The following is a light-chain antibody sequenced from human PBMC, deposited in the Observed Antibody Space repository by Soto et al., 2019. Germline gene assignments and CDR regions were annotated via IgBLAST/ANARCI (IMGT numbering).Light chain of an antibody. J-gene: IGLJ1*01. CDR2: EVT. Sequence: QSVLTQPPSASGSPGQSVTISCIGTSSDVGRYNYVSWYQHHPGKAPKLIIYEVTKRPSGVPDRFSGSKSGNTASLTVSGLQADDEADYYCNSYVGSNNYAFGSGTKLTVL. CDR3: NSYVGSNNYA. V-gene: IGLV2-8*01. CDR1: SSDVGRYNY.